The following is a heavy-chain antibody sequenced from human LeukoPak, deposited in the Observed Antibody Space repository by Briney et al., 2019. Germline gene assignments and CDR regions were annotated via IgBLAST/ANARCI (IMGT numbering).Heavy chain of an antibody. CDR1: GFTFSSYW. J-gene: IGHJ3*02. V-gene: IGHV3-7*02. D-gene: IGHD1-26*01. Sequence: GGSLRLSCAASGFTFSSYWMSWVRQAPGKGLQWVANINQDGSEKYSVDSVKGRFTISRDNAKNTLYLQMNSLRAEDTAVYYCAIPWGYYGAFDIWGQGTMVTVSS. CDR3: AIPWGYYGAFDI. CDR2: INQDGSEK.